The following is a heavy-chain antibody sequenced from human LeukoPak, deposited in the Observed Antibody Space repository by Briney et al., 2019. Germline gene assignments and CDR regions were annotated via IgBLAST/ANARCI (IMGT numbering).Heavy chain of an antibody. CDR2: FYPGDSDT. Sequence: GEPLKISSESSGYSFTTYCVGWVCQMPGKSLEYMGVFYPGDSDTRYRPSFQGQVTISADKSISTAYLQWSRLKASETAMYYCARLEGSGGWYGNLDYWAQETLVTVSS. V-gene: IGHV5-51*01. CDR1: GYSFTTYC. D-gene: IGHD6-19*01. CDR3: ARLEGSGGWYGNLDY. J-gene: IGHJ4*02.